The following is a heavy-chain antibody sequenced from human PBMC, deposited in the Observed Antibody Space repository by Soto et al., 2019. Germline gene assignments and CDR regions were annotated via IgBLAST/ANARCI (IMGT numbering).Heavy chain of an antibody. Sequence: PGGSLRLSCAASGFTFSYYPLHWVRRAPGKGLEWVSSISGIRDYIRYADSVKGRFTISRDNAKTSLYLQMNSLRPEDTAVYYCARERVVNYTDYYFDYWGHGTLVTVSS. CDR3: ARERVVNYTDYYFDY. V-gene: IGHV3-21*06. D-gene: IGHD3-16*02. J-gene: IGHJ4*01. CDR2: ISGIRDYI. CDR1: GFTFSYYP.